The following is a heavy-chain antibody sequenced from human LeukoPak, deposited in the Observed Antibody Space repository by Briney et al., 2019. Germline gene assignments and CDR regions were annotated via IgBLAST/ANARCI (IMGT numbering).Heavy chain of an antibody. D-gene: IGHD6-13*01. J-gene: IGHJ4*02. CDR2: IYTSGST. CDR1: GDSISSYY. CDR3: ARGISSSWYPYFDY. V-gene: IGHV4-4*07. Sequence: SETLSLTCTVSGDSISSYYWSWIRQPAGKGLVWIGRIYTSGSTNYNPSLKSRVTMSVDTSKNQFSLNLNSVAAADTAVYYCARGISSSWYPYFDYWGQGTLVTVSS.